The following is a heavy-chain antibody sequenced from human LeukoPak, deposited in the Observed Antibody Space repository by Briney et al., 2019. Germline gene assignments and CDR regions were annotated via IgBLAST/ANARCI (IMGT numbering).Heavy chain of an antibody. Sequence: SETLSLTCTVSGGSMSPYYWSWIRQTPGKGLEWIGYIYFNGGSDYNPSLKSRATISVDTSKNQFYLKLSSVTAADRAVYYCARDRDSYGHMDVWGKGTTVSVSS. CDR1: GGSMSPYY. CDR3: ARDRDSYGHMDV. V-gene: IGHV4-59*13. D-gene: IGHD3-16*01. J-gene: IGHJ6*03. CDR2: IYFNGGS.